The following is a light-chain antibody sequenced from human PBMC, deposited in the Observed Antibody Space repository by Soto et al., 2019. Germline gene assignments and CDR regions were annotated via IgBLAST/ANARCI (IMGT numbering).Light chain of an antibody. Sequence: ALTQPPSVSGAPGQRVTISCTGSSSNIGAGYDVHWYQQVPGTAPKLLIYGNSNRPSGVPDRFSGSKSGTSASLAITGLQAEDEADYYCQSFGSSLSGYVFGTGTKVTVL. CDR2: GNS. CDR3: QSFGSSLSGYV. V-gene: IGLV1-40*01. J-gene: IGLJ1*01. CDR1: SSNIGAGYD.